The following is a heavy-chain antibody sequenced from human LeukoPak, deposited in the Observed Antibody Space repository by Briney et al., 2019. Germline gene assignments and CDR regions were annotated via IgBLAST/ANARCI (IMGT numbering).Heavy chain of an antibody. CDR3: ARDNYDTSFDY. CDR2: IHHNGSPKINQSGNT. CDR1: GESFSGYY. D-gene: IGHD3-22*01. V-gene: IGHV4-34*01. J-gene: IGHJ4*02. Sequence: SETLSLTCAVYGESFSGYYWSWIRQPPGKGLEWIGEIHHNGSPKINQSGNTDYNPSLKSRVTISVDTSKNQFSLKVTSVTAADTAVYYCARDNYDTSFDYWGQGTLVTVSS.